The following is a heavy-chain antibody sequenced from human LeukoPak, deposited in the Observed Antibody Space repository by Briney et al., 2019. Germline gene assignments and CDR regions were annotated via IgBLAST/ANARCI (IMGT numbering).Heavy chain of an antibody. CDR3: ARVQAVGVPVAIDAYYSYGMDV. J-gene: IGHJ6*02. Sequence: ASVKVSCKASGGTFSRNAISWVRQAPGQGLEWMGRFIPMVVVETYAQSFQGRVTITADRSTSTAYMERSSLRSEDTAVYYCARVQAVGVPVAIDAYYSYGMDVWGQGTAVTVSS. CDR2: FIPMVVVE. V-gene: IGHV1-69*04. CDR1: GGTFSRNA. D-gene: IGHD2-15*01.